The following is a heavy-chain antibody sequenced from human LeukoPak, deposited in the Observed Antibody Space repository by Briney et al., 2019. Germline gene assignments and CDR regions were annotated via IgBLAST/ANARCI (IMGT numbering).Heavy chain of an antibody. J-gene: IGHJ5*02. Sequence: SETLSLTCAVYGGSFSGYYWSWLRQPPGKGLEWIGEINHSGSTNYNPSLKSRVTISVDTSKNQFSLKLSSVTAADTAVYYCARAVLILGIDPWGQGTLVTVSS. D-gene: IGHD2-8*01. CDR2: INHSGST. V-gene: IGHV4-34*01. CDR3: ARAVLILGIDP. CDR1: GGSFSGYY.